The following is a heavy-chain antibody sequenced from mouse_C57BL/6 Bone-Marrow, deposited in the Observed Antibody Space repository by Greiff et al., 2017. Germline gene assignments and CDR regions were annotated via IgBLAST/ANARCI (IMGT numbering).Heavy chain of an antibody. V-gene: IGHV2-6*03. CDR1: GFSLTSYG. CDR2: IWSDGST. D-gene: IGHD2-5*01. CDR3: ARSYSNYVFYAMDY. J-gene: IGHJ4*01. Sequence: VQLQESGPGLVAPSQSLSITCTVSGFSLTSYGVHWVRQPPGKGLEWLVVIWSDGSTTYNSALKSRLSISKDNSKSQVFLKMNSLQTDDTAMYYCARSYSNYVFYAMDYWGQGTSVTVSS.